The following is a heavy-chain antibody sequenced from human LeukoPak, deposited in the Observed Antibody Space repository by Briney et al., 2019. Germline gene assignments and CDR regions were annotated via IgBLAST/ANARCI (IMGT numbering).Heavy chain of an antibody. Sequence: ASVKVSCKASGGTFSSYAISWVRQAPGQGLEWMGRIIPILGIANYAQKFQGRVTITADKSTSTAYMELSSLRSEDTAVYYCARLEQQLVLELAYGDDYWGQGTLVTVSS. D-gene: IGHD6-13*01. CDR1: GGTFSSYA. J-gene: IGHJ4*02. V-gene: IGHV1-69*04. CDR3: ARLEQQLVLELAYGDDY. CDR2: IIPILGIA.